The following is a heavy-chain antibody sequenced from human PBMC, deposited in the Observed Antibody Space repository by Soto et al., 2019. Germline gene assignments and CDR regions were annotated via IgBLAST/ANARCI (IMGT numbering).Heavy chain of an antibody. CDR3: ARDPKSRRGMDV. Sequence: EVQLVESGGGLVKPGGSLRLSCAASGFTFSSYSMNWVRQAPGQGLEWVSSISSSSSYIYYADSVKGRFTISRDNAKNSLYLQMNSLRAEDTAVYYCARDPKSRRGMDVWGKGTTVTVSS. D-gene: IGHD3-10*01. V-gene: IGHV3-21*01. CDR2: ISSSSSYI. CDR1: GFTFSSYS. J-gene: IGHJ6*03.